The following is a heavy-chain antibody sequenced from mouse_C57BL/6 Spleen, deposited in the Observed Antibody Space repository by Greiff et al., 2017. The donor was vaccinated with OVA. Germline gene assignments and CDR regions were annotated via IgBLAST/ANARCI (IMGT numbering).Heavy chain of an antibody. CDR1: GFTFSSYT. J-gene: IGHJ3*01. CDR2: ISGGGGNT. D-gene: IGHD2-4*01. Sequence: EVQVVESGGGLVKPGGSLKLSCAASGFTFSSYTMSWVRQTPEKRLEWVATISGGGGNTYYPDSVKGRFTISRDNAKNTLYLQMSSLRSEDTALYYCARHEGLRPFAYWGQGTLVTVSA. V-gene: IGHV5-9*01. CDR3: ARHEGLRPFAY.